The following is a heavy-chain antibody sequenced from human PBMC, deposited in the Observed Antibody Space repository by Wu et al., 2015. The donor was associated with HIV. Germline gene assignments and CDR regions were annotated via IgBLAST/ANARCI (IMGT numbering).Heavy chain of an antibody. J-gene: IGHJ6*03. CDR3: ACWGSDYYYYYMDV. CDR1: RDTFTSYA. D-gene: IGHD7-27*01. V-gene: IGHV1-69*12. CDR2: IIPVFHTA. Sequence: QVQLVQSGAEVKKPGSSVKVSCKASRDTFTSYAINWVRQAPGQGLQWMGGIIPVFHTANYAQKFQGRVTITADESTSTAYMELSSLRSEDTAVYYCACWGSDYYYYYMDVWGKGTTVTVSS.